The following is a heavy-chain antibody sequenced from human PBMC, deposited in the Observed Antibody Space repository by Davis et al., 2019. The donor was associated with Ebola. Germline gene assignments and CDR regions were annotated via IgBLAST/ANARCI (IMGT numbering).Heavy chain of an antibody. Sequence: ASVKVSCKASGYTFTSYGISWVRQAPGQGLEWMGWISAYNGNTNYAQKLQGRVTMTTDTSTSTAYMELRSLRSDDTAVYYGAGGGWGAMMALYYYYMDVWGKGTTVTVSS. CDR1: GYTFTSYG. D-gene: IGHD3-22*01. CDR3: AGGGWGAMMALYYYYMDV. V-gene: IGHV1-18*01. CDR2: ISAYNGNT. J-gene: IGHJ6*03.